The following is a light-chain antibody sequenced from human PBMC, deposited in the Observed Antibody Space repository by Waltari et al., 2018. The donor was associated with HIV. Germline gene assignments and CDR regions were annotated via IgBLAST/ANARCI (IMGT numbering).Light chain of an antibody. V-gene: IGLV2-11*01. Sequence: QSALTQPRSVSRSPGQSVAISCTGTSSDVGGYNSVSWYQQHPGKALKLMIYDVTKRPSGVPDRFSGSKSGNTASLTISGLQAEDEADYYCCSYAGSYTFVFGGGTKLTVL. CDR2: DVT. CDR1: SSDVGGYNS. J-gene: IGLJ3*02. CDR3: CSYAGSYTFV.